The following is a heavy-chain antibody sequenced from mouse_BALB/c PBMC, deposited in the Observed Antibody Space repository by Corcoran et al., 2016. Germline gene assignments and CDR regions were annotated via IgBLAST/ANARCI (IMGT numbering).Heavy chain of an antibody. D-gene: IGHD3-1*01. J-gene: IGHJ2*01. CDR1: GYTFTNYG. CDR2: INTYTGEP. CDR3: ARYSSGRFDY. V-gene: IGHV9-1*02. Sequence: QIQLVQSGPELKKPGETVKISCKASGYTFTNYGKNWVKQAPGKGLKWMGWINTYTGEPTYADDFKGRFAFSLETYASNAYLQINNLKNEDMATYFCARYSSGRFDYGGQGTTLTVSS.